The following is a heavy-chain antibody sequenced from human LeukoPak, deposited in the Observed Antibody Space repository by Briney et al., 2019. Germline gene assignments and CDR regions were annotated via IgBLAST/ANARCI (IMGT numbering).Heavy chain of an antibody. J-gene: IGHJ4*02. CDR3: ARDTYDSSGYYSPFDY. V-gene: IGHV4-4*07. D-gene: IGHD3-22*01. CDR1: GGSISSYY. CDR2: IYTSGST. Sequence: SETLSLTCTVSGGSISSYYWSWIRQPAGKGLEWIGRIYTSGSTNYNPSLKSRVTMSVDTSKNQFSLKLSSVTAADTAVYYCARDTYDSSGYYSPFDYWGQGTLVTVSS.